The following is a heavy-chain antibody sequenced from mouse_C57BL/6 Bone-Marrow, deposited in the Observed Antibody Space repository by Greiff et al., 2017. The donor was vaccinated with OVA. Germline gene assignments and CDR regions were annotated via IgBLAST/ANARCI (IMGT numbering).Heavy chain of an antibody. CDR2: FYPRDGST. V-gene: IGHV1-78*01. CDR3: ARNYYGPWFVY. D-gene: IGHD1-1*01. CDR1: GYTFTDHT. Sequence: VHLVESDAELVKPGASVKISCKVSGYTFTDHTIHWMKQRPEQGLEWIGYFYPRDGSTNYSEKFKVKATLTADKSSSTAYMQLNSLTSEDSAVYFCARNYYGPWFVYWGHGTLVTVSA. J-gene: IGHJ3*01.